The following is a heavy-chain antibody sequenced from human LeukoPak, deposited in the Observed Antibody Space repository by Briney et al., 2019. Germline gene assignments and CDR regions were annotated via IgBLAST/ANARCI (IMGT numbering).Heavy chain of an antibody. V-gene: IGHV3-43*02. CDR1: GFTFDDYA. D-gene: IGHD5-12*01. CDR2: ISGDGGST. Sequence: PGGSLRLSCAASGFTFDDYAMHWVRQAPGKGLEWVSLISGDGGSTYYADSVKGRFTISRDNSKNSPYLQMNSLRTEDTALYYCAKDIFPGRYSSDSGYFDYWGQGTLVTVSS. CDR3: AKDIFPGRYSSDSGYFDY. J-gene: IGHJ4*02.